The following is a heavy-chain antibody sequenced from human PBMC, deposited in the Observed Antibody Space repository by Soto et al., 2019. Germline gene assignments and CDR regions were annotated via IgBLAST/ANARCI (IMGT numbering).Heavy chain of an antibody. CDR2: IYYSGST. V-gene: IGHV4-39*01. CDR1: GGSISSSSYY. CDR3: ARQRVLWFGDPLRGSRAFDY. D-gene: IGHD3-10*01. Sequence: SETLSLTCTVSGGSISSSSYYWGWIRQPPGKGLEWIGSIYYSGSTYYNPSLKSRVTISVDTSKNQFSLKLSSVTAADTAVYYFARQRVLWFGDPLRGSRAFDYWGQGTLVTVSS. J-gene: IGHJ4*02.